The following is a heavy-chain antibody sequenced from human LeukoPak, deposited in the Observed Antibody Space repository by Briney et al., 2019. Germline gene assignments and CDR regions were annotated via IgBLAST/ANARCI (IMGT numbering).Heavy chain of an antibody. Sequence: SETLSLTCTVSGGSISSYYWSWIRQPPGKGLEWIGYIYYSGSTNYNPSLKSRVTISVDTSKNQFSLKMSSMTAAGTAVYYCATAKGSVAGLIDYWGQGTLVTVSS. CDR1: GGSISSYY. V-gene: IGHV4-59*01. D-gene: IGHD6-19*01. J-gene: IGHJ4*02. CDR3: ATAKGSVAGLIDY. CDR2: IYYSGST.